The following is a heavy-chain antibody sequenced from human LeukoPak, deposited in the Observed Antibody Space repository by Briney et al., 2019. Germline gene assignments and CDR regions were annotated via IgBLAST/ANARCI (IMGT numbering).Heavy chain of an antibody. V-gene: IGHV3-30*03. CDR1: GFTFSSYG. CDR3: ESSVLWFGEPQDY. CDR2: ISYDGSNK. Sequence: PGGSLRLSCAASGFTFSSYGMHWVRQAPGKGLEWVAVISYDGSNKYYADSVKGRFTISRDNSKNTLHLQMSSLRAEDTAVYYCESSVLWFGEPQDYWGQGTLVTVSS. D-gene: IGHD3-10*01. J-gene: IGHJ4*02.